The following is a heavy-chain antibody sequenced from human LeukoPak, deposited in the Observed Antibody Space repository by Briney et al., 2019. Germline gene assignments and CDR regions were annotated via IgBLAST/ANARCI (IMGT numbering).Heavy chain of an antibody. CDR2: IRSKVSSYAT. CDR1: GFNFSGSA. D-gene: IGHD7-27*01. Sequence: PGGSLRLSCAPSGFNFSGSAMHWVRQASGKGLEWVGRIRSKVSSYATAYAASAKGRFTISREDSKNTAYLQMNSLKTEDTAVYYCTTGDRGYWGQGILVTVSS. CDR3: TTGDRGY. V-gene: IGHV3-73*01. J-gene: IGHJ4*02.